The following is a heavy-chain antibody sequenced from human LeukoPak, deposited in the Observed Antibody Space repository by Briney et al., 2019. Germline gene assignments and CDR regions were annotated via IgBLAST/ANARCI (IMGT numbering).Heavy chain of an antibody. CDR1: GGSFSGYY. CDR3: ARASKYYYDSSGYYAPFDY. V-gene: IGHV4-34*01. Sequence: PSETLSLTCAVYGGSFSGYYWSWIRQPPGKGLEWIGEINHSGSTNYNPSLKSRVTISVDTFKNQFSLKLSSVTAADTAVYYCARASKYYYDSSGYYAPFDYWGQGTLVTVSS. CDR2: INHSGST. J-gene: IGHJ4*02. D-gene: IGHD3-22*01.